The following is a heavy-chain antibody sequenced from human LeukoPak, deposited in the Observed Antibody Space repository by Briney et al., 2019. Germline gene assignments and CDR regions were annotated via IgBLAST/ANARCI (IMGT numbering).Heavy chain of an antibody. CDR1: GFTFSSYA. Sequence: GGSLRLFCAASGFTFSSYAMTWVRQAPGKGLEWVSAISGSVGSTYYADSVKGRFTISRDNSKNTLYLQMNSLRAEDTAVYYCAKAGSGWYAPYWGQGTLVTVS. CDR3: AKAGSGWYAPY. V-gene: IGHV3-23*01. D-gene: IGHD6-19*01. J-gene: IGHJ4*02. CDR2: ISGSVGST.